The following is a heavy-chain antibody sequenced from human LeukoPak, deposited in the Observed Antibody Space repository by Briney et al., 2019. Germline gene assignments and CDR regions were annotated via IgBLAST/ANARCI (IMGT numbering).Heavy chain of an antibody. Sequence: SQTLSLTCTVSGGSISSGDYYWSWIRQPPGKGLEWIGYIYYSGSTYYNPSLKSRVTISVDTSKNQFSLKLSSVTAADTAVYYCARAAPGDGVDAFDIWGQGTMVTVSS. CDR1: GGSISSGDYY. CDR3: ARAAPGDGVDAFDI. V-gene: IGHV4-30-4*08. J-gene: IGHJ3*02. D-gene: IGHD4-17*01. CDR2: IYYSGST.